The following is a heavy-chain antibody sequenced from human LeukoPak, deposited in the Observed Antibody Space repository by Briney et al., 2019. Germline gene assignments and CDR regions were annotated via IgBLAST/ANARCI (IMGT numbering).Heavy chain of an antibody. CDR3: ARDEGYCTNDVCLATIGHFDY. V-gene: IGHV1-2*02. D-gene: IGHD2-8*01. J-gene: IGHJ4*02. CDR2: INPNSGGT. Sequence: EASVKVSCKASGYTFTGYYMHWVRQAPGQGLEWMGWINPNSGGTKYAQKFQGRVTMTRDTSISTANMELSRLRSDDTAVYYCARDEGYCTNDVCLATIGHFDYWGQGTLVTVSS. CDR1: GYTFTGYY.